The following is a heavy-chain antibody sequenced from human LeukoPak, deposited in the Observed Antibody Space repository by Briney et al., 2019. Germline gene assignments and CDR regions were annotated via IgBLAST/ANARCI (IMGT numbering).Heavy chain of an antibody. V-gene: IGHV1-18*01. CDR3: ARGLYYDSSGSLDY. J-gene: IGHJ4*02. Sequence: ASVKVSCKASGYTFTSYGISWVRQSPGQGLEWMGWISAYNGNTNYAQKLQGRVTMTTDTSTSTAYMELRSLRSDDTAVYYCARGLYYDSSGSLDYWGQGTLVTVSS. CDR2: ISAYNGNT. D-gene: IGHD3-22*01. CDR1: GYTFTSYG.